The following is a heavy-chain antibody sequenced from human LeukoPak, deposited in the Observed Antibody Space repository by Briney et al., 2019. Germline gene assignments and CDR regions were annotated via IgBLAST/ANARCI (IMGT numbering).Heavy chain of an antibody. D-gene: IGHD6-13*01. CDR3: AKSTTAGTRWFDP. V-gene: IGHV3-23*01. J-gene: IGHJ5*02. CDR2: ISGSDGGT. Sequence: PGGSLRLSCAASGFAFSSYAMSWVRQAPGKGLEWVSAISGSDGGTYYADSVKGRFTISRDNSKNTLYLQMSTLRAEDTAVYYCAKSTTAGTRWFDPWGREPWSPSPQ. CDR1: GFAFSSYA.